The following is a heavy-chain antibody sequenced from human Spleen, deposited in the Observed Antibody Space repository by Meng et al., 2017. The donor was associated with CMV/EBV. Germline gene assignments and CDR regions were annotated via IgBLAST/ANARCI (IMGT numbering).Heavy chain of an antibody. CDR3: ARVRGSEGEYYDFWSGSGIADY. CDR1: GFAFSTYA. V-gene: IGHV3-23*03. Sequence: GESLKISCAASGFAFSTYAMSWVRQAPGKGLEWVSVTYSGGSTEYADSVKGRFTISRDNAKKSLYLQMNSLRAEDTALYYCARVRGSEGEYYDFWSGSGIADYWGQGILVTVSS. CDR2: TYSGGST. J-gene: IGHJ4*02. D-gene: IGHD3-3*01.